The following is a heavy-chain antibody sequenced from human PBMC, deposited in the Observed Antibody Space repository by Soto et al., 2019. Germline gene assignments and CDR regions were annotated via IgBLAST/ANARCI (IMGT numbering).Heavy chain of an antibody. Sequence: GESLKISCKGSGYSFTSYWIGWVRQMPGKGLEWMGIIYPGDSDTRYSPSFQGQVTISADKSISTAYLQWSSLKASDTAMYYCARLSFGWLRYYYYGMDVWGQGNTVTVSS. CDR3: ARLSFGWLRYYYYGMDV. CDR1: GYSFTSYW. CDR2: IYPGDSDT. J-gene: IGHJ6*02. D-gene: IGHD5-12*01. V-gene: IGHV5-51*01.